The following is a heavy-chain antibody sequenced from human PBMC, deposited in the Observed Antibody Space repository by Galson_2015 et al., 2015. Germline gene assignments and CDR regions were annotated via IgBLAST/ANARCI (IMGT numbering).Heavy chain of an antibody. J-gene: IGHJ4*02. V-gene: IGHV3-9*01. CDR3: AKAISGTFFDS. D-gene: IGHD3-3*02. CDR2: ITWNSDRT. CDR1: GFTFDDYA. Sequence: SLRLSCAASGFTFDDYAMHWVRHAPGKGLEWVSGITWNSDRTDYADSVKGRFTISRDNAKNSLYLQMNSLRAEDTALYYCAKAISGTFFDSWGQGTLVTVSS.